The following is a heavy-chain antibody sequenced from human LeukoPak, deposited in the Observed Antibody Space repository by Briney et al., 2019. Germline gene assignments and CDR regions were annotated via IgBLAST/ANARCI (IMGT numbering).Heavy chain of an antibody. CDR3: ARGGPYYYDSSGYYRDEYFQH. J-gene: IGHJ1*01. CDR2: ISAYNGNT. Sequence: ASVKVSCKASAYTFTGYYMHWVRQAPGQGLEWMGWISAYNGNTNYAQKLQGRVTMTTDTSTSTAYMELRSLRSDDTAVYYCARGGPYYYDSSGYYRDEYFQHWGQGTLVTVSS. D-gene: IGHD3-22*01. CDR1: AYTFTGYY. V-gene: IGHV1-18*04.